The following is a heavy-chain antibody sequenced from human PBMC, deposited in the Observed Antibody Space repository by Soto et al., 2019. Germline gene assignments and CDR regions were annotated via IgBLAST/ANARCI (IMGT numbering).Heavy chain of an antibody. CDR2: IYYSGST. Sequence: SETLSLTCTVSGGSISSYYWSWIRQPPGKGLEWIGYIYYSGSTNYNPSLKSRVTISVDTSKNQFSLKLSSVTAADTAVYYCARASSYYYDSSGYYDYWGQGTLVTVSS. V-gene: IGHV4-59*01. D-gene: IGHD3-22*01. CDR3: ARASSYYYDSSGYYDY. CDR1: GGSISSYY. J-gene: IGHJ4*02.